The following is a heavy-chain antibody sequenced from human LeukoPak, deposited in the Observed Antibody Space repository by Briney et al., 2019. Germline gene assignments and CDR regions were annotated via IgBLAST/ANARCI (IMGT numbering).Heavy chain of an antibody. J-gene: IGHJ6*02. V-gene: IGHV3-30*03. Sequence: GGSLRLSCAASGLTISPYAMHWVRQAPGKGLEWVAVISYDGSSKSYADSVNGRFTISRDSSGNTLYLQMNSLRAEDTAVYYCARRTAASGRVYYAMDVWGQGTTVTVSS. CDR1: GLTISPYA. D-gene: IGHD6-13*01. CDR2: ISYDGSSK. CDR3: ARRTAASGRVYYAMDV.